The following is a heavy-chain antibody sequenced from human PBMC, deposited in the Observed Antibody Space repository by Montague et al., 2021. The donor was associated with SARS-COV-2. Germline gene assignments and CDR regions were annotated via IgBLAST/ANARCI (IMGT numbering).Heavy chain of an antibody. V-gene: IGHV4-59*01. CDR3: ARGIFTIPFIPAHYYMDV. D-gene: IGHD3-3*01. CDR2: IYYSGST. Sequence: SETLSLTCTVSGGSISSYYWSWIRQPPGKGLEWIGYIYYSGSTSXNPSLKSRVTISVDTSKNQFSLKLSSVTAADTAVYYCARGIFTIPFIPAHYYMDVWGKGTTVTVSS. J-gene: IGHJ6*03. CDR1: GGSISSYY.